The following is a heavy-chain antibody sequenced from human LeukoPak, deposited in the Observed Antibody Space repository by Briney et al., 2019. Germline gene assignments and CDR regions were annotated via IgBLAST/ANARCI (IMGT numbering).Heavy chain of an antibody. V-gene: IGHV4-30-2*01. J-gene: IGHJ6*03. CDR1: GGSISSGGYY. CDR2: IYHSGSA. D-gene: IGHD1-1*01. CDR3: ASAGTNDYYYYYYMDV. Sequence: SQTLSLTCTVSGGSISSGGYYWSWIRQPPGKGLEWIGYIYHSGSAYYNPSLKSRVTISVDRSKNQFSLKLSSVTAADTAVYYCASAGTNDYYYYYYMDVWGKGTTVTVSS.